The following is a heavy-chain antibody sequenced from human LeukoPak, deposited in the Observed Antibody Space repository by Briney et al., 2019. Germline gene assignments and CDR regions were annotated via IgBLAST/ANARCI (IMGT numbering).Heavy chain of an antibody. CDR2: IYSGGST. CDR1: GFTVSSNY. D-gene: IGHD4-17*01. Sequence: GGSLRLSCAASGFTVSSNYMSWVRHAPGKGLEWVSVIYSGGSTYYADSVKGRFTISRDNSKNTLYLQMNSLRAEDTAVYYCARDAGNGDLHYYYYGMDVWGQGTTVTVSS. J-gene: IGHJ6*02. CDR3: ARDAGNGDLHYYYYGMDV. V-gene: IGHV3-66*02.